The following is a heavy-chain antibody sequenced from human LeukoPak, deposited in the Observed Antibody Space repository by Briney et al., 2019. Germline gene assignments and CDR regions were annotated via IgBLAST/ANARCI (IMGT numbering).Heavy chain of an antibody. J-gene: IGHJ4*02. V-gene: IGHV3-23*01. Sequence: GGSLRHSRAAPWVLLWKYVERWVPPAPGEGVGGGSPISGRADLTTYADSVRGRFTVSRDNLENRLSLQMDSLRVEDTAVYYCVKDLLRNGDYVGHFEHWGQGSLVTVSS. CDR1: WVLLWKYV. CDR3: VKDLLRNGDYVGHFEH. D-gene: IGHD4-17*01. CDR2: ISGRADLT.